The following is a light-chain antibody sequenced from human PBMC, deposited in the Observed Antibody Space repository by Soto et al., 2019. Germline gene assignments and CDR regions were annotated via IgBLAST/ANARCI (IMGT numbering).Light chain of an antibody. CDR3: QQSYNIPFT. Sequence: DIQMTQSPSSLFASVGDTVTITCRASQTINSYLNWYQQKPGQASKLLIYVASSLQNGVPSRFRCSGSGTDFTLTISSLEPEDFATYYCQQSYNIPFTFGPGTQLDFK. CDR1: QTINSY. J-gene: IGKJ3*01. V-gene: IGKV1-39*01. CDR2: VAS.